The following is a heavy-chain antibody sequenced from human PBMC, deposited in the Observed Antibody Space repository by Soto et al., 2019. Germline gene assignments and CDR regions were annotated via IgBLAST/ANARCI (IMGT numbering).Heavy chain of an antibody. CDR2: IYYSGST. J-gene: IGHJ3*02. CDR3: ASGRHCSSTSCYFVNDAFDI. D-gene: IGHD2-2*01. V-gene: IGHV4-39*01. Sequence: SETLSLTCTVSGGSISSSSYYWGWIRQPPGKGLEWIGSIYYSGSTYYNPSLKSRVTISVDTSKNQFSLKLSSVTAADTAVYYCASGRHCSSTSCYFVNDAFDIWGQGTMVTV. CDR1: GGSISSSSYY.